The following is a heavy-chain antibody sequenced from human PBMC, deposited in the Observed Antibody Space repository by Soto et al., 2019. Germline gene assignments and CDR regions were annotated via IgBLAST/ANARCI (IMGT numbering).Heavy chain of an antibody. CDR2: INTGNGNT. J-gene: IGHJ5*02. D-gene: IGHD6-19*01. V-gene: IGHV1-3*04. CDR1: GYTFTSYA. CDR3: ARDWAGTLQFDP. Sequence: GASVKVSCEASGYTFTSYAMHWVRQAPGQRLEWMGWINTGNGNTKYSQKFQGRVTITRDTSARTAYMELSSLTSEDTAVYYCARDWAGTLQFDPWGQGTLVTVSS.